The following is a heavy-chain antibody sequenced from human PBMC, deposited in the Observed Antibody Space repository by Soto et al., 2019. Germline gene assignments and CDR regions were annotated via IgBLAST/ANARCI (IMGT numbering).Heavy chain of an antibody. D-gene: IGHD1-1*01. CDR1: GASISSYY. V-gene: IGHV4-59*01. J-gene: IGHJ4*02. CDR3: ARYYNVFWYFDF. CDR2: IYDSGST. Sequence: SETLSLTCTVSGASISSYYWSWIRQPPGKGLEWIGYIYDSGSTNHNPSLKSRVTISVDTSKNQFSLKLTSLTAADTAIYYCARYYNVFWYFDFWGQGTLVTVSS.